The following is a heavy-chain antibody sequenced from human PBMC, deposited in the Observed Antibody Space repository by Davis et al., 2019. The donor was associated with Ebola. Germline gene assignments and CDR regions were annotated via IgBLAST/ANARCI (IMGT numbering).Heavy chain of an antibody. CDR2: IYPGDSDT. D-gene: IGHD4-17*01. Sequence: GESLKISCKGSGYSFTTYWIAWVRQTPAKVLAWMGIIYPGDSDTRYSPSFEGQVTISVDRSISTAYLQWSSLKASDIAMYYCARQESPYGSSDYWGQGTMVTVSS. CDR1: GYSFTTYW. J-gene: IGHJ4*02. CDR3: ARQESPYGSSDY. V-gene: IGHV5-51*01.